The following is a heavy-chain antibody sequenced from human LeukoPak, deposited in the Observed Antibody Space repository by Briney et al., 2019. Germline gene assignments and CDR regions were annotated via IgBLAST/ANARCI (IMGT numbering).Heavy chain of an antibody. J-gene: IGHJ4*02. Sequence: SETLSLTCTVSGASISNYYWSWIRQSPGKGLEWIGYMLYSGSTNQNPSLRSRVTISVDTSKNQVSLKLSSVTAADTAVYYCARSDIWGSYRFLDYWAQGALVTVSS. V-gene: IGHV4-59*08. D-gene: IGHD3-16*02. CDR1: GASISNYY. CDR2: MLYSGST. CDR3: ARSDIWGSYRFLDY.